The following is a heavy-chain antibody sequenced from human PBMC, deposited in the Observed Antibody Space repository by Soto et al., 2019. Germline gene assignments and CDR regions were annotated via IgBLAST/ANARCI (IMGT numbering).Heavy chain of an antibody. Sequence: PGESLKISCNGSEYSFTSNWIGWVRQMPGKGLEWMGIIYPGDSDTRYSPSFQGQVTISADKSISTAYLQWSSLKASDTAMYYCARYFFGSGYGMDVWGQGTTVTVSS. V-gene: IGHV5-51*01. CDR2: IYPGDSDT. J-gene: IGHJ6*02. CDR3: ARYFFGSGYGMDV. D-gene: IGHD3-10*01. CDR1: EYSFTSNW.